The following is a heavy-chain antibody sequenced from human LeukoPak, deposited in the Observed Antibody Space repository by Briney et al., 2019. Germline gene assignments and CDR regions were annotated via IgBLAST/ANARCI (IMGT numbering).Heavy chain of an antibody. V-gene: IGHV3-30*18. CDR1: GFTLSSYG. Sequence: GGSLRLSCAASGFTLSSYGMHWVRQAPGKGLEWVAVISYDGSNKYYADSVKGRFTISRDNSKNTLYLQMNSLRAEDTAVYYCAKDPLSLDSSWYSGRGPNWFDPWGQGTLVTVSS. CDR2: ISYDGSNK. D-gene: IGHD6-13*01. CDR3: AKDPLSLDSSWYSGRGPNWFDP. J-gene: IGHJ5*02.